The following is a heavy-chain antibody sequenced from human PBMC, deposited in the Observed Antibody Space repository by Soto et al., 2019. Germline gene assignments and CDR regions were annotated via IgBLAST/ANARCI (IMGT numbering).Heavy chain of an antibody. D-gene: IGHD2-2*01. CDR1: GYTFTSYA. Sequence: EEEKRGASVKVSCKASGYTFTSYAFSWVRQAPGQGLEWMGGVSASTGNTNYAQKFQGRVTMTTARSTSTAFRDLRSLRSDDTAVYYWARVEAAMSGHWFDPWGQGTLVTVSS. CDR3: ARVEAAMSGHWFDP. V-gene: IGHV1-18*01. CDR2: VSASTGNT. J-gene: IGHJ5*02.